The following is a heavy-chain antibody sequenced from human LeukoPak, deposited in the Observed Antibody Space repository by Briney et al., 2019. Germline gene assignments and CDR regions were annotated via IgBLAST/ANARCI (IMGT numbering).Heavy chain of an antibody. V-gene: IGHV3-11*04. CDR1: GFTFSDYY. Sequence: GGSLRLSCAASGFTFSDYYMSWIRQAPGKGLEWVSYISSSGSTIYYADSVKGRFTISRDNAKNSLYPQMNSLRAEDTAVYYCAREDSPTYYYDSSGYSGYWGQGTLVTVSS. CDR3: AREDSPTYYYDSSGYSGY. CDR2: ISSSGSTI. J-gene: IGHJ4*02. D-gene: IGHD3-22*01.